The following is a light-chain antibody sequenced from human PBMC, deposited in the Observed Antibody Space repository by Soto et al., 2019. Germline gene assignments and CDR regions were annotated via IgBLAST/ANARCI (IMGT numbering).Light chain of an antibody. CDR1: QSVSSN. J-gene: IGKJ3*01. Sequence: EIVMTQSPATLSVSPGERATLSCRASQSVSSNLAWYQQKPGQAPRLLIYGASSRATGIPARFSGSGSGTEVTLTISNLQSEAFAVYYCQQYNNWVFTFGPGTKVDIK. V-gene: IGKV3-15*01. CDR2: GAS. CDR3: QQYNNWVFT.